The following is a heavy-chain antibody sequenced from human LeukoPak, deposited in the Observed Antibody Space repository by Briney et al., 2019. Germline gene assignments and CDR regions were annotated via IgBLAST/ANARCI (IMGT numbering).Heavy chain of an antibody. CDR1: GGSISSGDYY. CDR3: ARGSPYSSAGNYFDY. V-gene: IGHV4-30-4*02. CDR2: IYYSGST. J-gene: IGHJ4*02. Sequence: SETLSLTCTVSGGSISSGDYYWSWIRQPPGKGLEWIGYIYYSGSTYYNPSLKSRVTISVDRSKNQFSLKLSSVTAADTAVYYCARGSPYSSAGNYFDYWGQGTLVTVSS. D-gene: IGHD6-25*01.